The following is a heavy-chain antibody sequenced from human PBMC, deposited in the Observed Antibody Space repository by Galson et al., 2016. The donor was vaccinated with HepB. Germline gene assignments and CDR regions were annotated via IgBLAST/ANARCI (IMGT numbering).Heavy chain of an antibody. Sequence: ETLSLTCTLSGGSMSTYYWSWIRQPPGRGLEWIGHVHYSRDTNYNSSLESRVTISADTSKTQFSLRLSSVTAADTAVYYCARYTYYSESGSHGVDGMDVWGQGTTVTVSS. J-gene: IGHJ6*02. CDR1: GGSMSTYY. V-gene: IGHV4-59*01. D-gene: IGHD3-10*01. CDR3: ARYTYYSESGSHGVDGMDV. CDR2: VHYSRDT.